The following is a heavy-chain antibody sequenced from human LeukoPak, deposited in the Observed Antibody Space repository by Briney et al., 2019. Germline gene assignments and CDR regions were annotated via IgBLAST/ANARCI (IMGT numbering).Heavy chain of an antibody. CDR2: ISSSSSYI. Sequence: GGSLRLSCAASGFTFSSYAMSWVRQAPGKGLEWVSSISSSSSYIYYADSVKGRFTISRDNAKNSLYLQMNSLRAEDTAVYYCARVSPGYSYGVDYWGQGTLVTVSS. J-gene: IGHJ4*02. D-gene: IGHD5-18*01. CDR3: ARVSPGYSYGVDY. CDR1: GFTFSSYA. V-gene: IGHV3-21*01.